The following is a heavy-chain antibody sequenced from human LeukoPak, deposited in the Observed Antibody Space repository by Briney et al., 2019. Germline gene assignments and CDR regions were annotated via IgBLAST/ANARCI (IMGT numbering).Heavy chain of an antibody. CDR2: INPSGGST. CDR3: ARDLYYDSSGYFGGFDY. CDR1: GYTFTSYY. D-gene: IGHD3-22*01. V-gene: IGHV1-46*01. Sequence: ASVKVSCKASGYTFTSYYMHWVRQAPGQGLEWMGIINPSGGSTSYAQKFQGRVTMTRDTSTSTVYMELSSLRSEDTAVYYCARDLYYDSSGYFGGFDYWGQGTLVTVSS. J-gene: IGHJ4*02.